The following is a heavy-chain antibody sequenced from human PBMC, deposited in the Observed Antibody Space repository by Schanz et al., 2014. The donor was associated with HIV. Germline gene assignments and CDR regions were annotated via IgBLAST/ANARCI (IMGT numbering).Heavy chain of an antibody. D-gene: IGHD2-15*01. J-gene: IGHJ6*02. CDR2: IRYDGSNK. V-gene: IGHV3-33*08. CDR1: GFAFSSYA. CDR3: ARDEGRYCRGGSCYYNGMDV. Sequence: VQVLESGGGLVQPGGSLRLSCAASGFAFSSYAMTWVRQAPGKGLEWVAVIRYDGSNKDYADSVKGRFTISRDNSKNTLYVQMNSLRAEDTAVYYCARDEGRYCRGGSCYYNGMDVWGQGTTVTVSS.